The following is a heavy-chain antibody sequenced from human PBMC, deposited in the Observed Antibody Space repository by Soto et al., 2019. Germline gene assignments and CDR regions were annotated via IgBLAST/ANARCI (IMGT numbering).Heavy chain of an antibody. J-gene: IGHJ6*02. D-gene: IGHD4-17*01. CDR3: AKEGGYGDRIADDYYYGMDV. CDR2: ISHEGSYK. CDR1: GFSFRSFG. Sequence: GSLRLSCEVSGFSFRSFGMHWVRQAPGKGLEWVTVISHEGSYKHYADSVKGRFTISRDDSKNTLYLQMNSLRAEDTAVYYCAKEGGYGDRIADDYYYGMDVWGQGTTVTVS. V-gene: IGHV3-30*18.